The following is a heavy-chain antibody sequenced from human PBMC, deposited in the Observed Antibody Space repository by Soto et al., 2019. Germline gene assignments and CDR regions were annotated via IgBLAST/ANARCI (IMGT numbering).Heavy chain of an antibody. V-gene: IGHV1-69*13. CDR1: GGTFSSYA. CDR2: IIPIFGTA. D-gene: IGHD5-18*01. CDR3: ARGPRGYSYGHYFDY. Sequence: SVKVSCKASGGTFSSYAISWVRQAPGQGLEWMGGIIPIFGTANYAQKFQGRVTITADESTSTAYMELSSLRSEDTAVYYCARGPRGYSYGHYFDYWGQGTLVTVSS. J-gene: IGHJ4*02.